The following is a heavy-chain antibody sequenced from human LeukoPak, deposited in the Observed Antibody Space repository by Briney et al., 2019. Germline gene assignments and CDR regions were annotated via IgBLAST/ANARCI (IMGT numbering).Heavy chain of an antibody. J-gene: IGHJ4*02. Sequence: GGSLRLSCAASGFTFSSYSMNWVRQAPGKGLEWVSSISSSSSYIYYADSVEGRFTISRDNAKNSLYLQMNSLRAEDTAVYYCARFVSGYGDYWGRGTLVTVSS. CDR1: GFTFSSYS. CDR3: ARFVSGYGDY. V-gene: IGHV3-21*01. CDR2: ISSSSSYI. D-gene: IGHD6-25*01.